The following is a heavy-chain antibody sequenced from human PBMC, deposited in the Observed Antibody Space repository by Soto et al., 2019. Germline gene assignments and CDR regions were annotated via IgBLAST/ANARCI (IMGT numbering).Heavy chain of an antibody. Sequence: PGESLKISCKGSGYSFTSYWISWVRQMPGKGLEWMGRIDPSDSYTNYSPSFQGHVTISADKSISTAYLQWSSLKASDTAMYYCAMGSGVVTASDYWGQGTLVTVSS. CDR1: GYSFTSYW. CDR2: IDPSDSYT. V-gene: IGHV5-10-1*01. CDR3: AMGSGVVTASDY. J-gene: IGHJ4*02. D-gene: IGHD2-21*02.